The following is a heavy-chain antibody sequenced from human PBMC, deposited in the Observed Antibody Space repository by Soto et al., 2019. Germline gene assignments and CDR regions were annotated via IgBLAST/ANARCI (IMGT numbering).Heavy chain of an antibody. Sequence: PGGSLRLSCAASGFTFSSYAMHWVRQAPGKGLEYVSAISSNGGSTYYANSVKGRFTISRDNSKNTLYLQMGSLRAEDMAVYYCARVVVRVPAAIGYYYYYMDVWGKGTTVTVSS. V-gene: IGHV3-64*01. J-gene: IGHJ6*03. CDR2: ISSNGGST. CDR3: ARVVVRVPAAIGYYYYYMDV. CDR1: GFTFSSYA. D-gene: IGHD2-2*01.